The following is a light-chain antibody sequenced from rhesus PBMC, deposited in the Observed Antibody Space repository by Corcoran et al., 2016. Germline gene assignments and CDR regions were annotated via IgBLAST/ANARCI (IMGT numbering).Light chain of an antibody. Sequence: DIQMTQSPSSLSVSVGDTVTITCRSSQGISSWLAWYQRKPGKAPNLLIYKASSLQSGVPSRFSGSGSGTDFTLTISSLQSEDFATYYFQQYSSRPRTFGQGTKVEIK. CDR3: QQYSSRPRT. J-gene: IGKJ1*01. CDR2: KAS. V-gene: IGKV1-22*01. CDR1: QGISSW.